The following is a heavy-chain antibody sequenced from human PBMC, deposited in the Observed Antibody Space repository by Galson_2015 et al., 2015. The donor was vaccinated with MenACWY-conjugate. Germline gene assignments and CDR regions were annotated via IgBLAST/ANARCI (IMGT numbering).Heavy chain of an antibody. Sequence: CLRLSCAPSGFTFSIYSMNWVRQAPGNGLEWFSSISNDRRHIYYAGSPPGRFTISRDNAKRSLHLQMNNLRVEDTAVYFCARDHIYCSSSRSCFPVFDYWGQGALVTVAS. CDR1: GFTFSIYS. V-gene: IGHV3-21*01. CDR2: ISNDRRHI. D-gene: IGHD6-13*01. CDR3: ARDHIYCSSSRSCFPVFDY. J-gene: IGHJ4*02.